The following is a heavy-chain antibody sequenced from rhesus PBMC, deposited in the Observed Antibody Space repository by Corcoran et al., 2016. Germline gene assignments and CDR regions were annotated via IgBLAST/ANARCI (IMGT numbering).Heavy chain of an antibody. CDR1: GGSISSSY. Sequence: QVQLQESGPGLVQPSETLSVTCAVSGGSISSSYWNWIRQAPGKGLEWMGYIHGSGSSTSYNPSLKSVVTLSVDASKGQLSLKLTSVTAADTAVFYCARYLNSNPKSLDVWGRGVLVTVSS. CDR3: ARYLNSNPKSLDV. V-gene: IGHV4-169*01. J-gene: IGHJ5-2*02. D-gene: IGHD4-23*01. CDR2: IHGSGSST.